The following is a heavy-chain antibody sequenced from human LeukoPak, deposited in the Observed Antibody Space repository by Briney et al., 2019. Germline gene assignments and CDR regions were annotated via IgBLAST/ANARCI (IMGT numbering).Heavy chain of an antibody. CDR1: GGTFSSYA. D-gene: IGHD3/OR15-3a*01. CDR3: ARDFSWTGDYYYYGMDV. Sequence: GASVKVSCNASGGTFSSYAISWVRQGPGQGLEWMVRIIPILGIANYAQKLQGRVTITADKSTSTAYMELSSLRSEDTAVYYCARDFSWTGDYYYYGMDVWGQGTTVTVSS. CDR2: IIPILGIA. J-gene: IGHJ6*01. V-gene: IGHV1-69*04.